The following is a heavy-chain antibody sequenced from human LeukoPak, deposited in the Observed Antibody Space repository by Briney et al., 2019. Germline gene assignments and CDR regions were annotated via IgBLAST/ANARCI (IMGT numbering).Heavy chain of an antibody. J-gene: IGHJ4*02. Sequence: AGGSLRLSCAASGFTFSNAWMSWVRQAPGKGLEWVGRIKSKTDDGSTDYAAPVKGRFTISRDDSKNTLFLQMNSLKTEDTAVYYCTTSLTSGYYIDYWGQGTLVTVSS. CDR1: GFTFSNAW. D-gene: IGHD3-22*01. CDR2: IKSKTDDGST. CDR3: TTSLTSGYYIDY. V-gene: IGHV3-15*01.